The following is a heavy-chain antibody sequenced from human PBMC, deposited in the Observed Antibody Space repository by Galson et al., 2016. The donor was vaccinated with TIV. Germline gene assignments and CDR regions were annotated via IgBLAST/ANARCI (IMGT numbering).Heavy chain of an antibody. V-gene: IGHV1-69*06. CDR1: GCSFSNLG. J-gene: IGHJ4*02. CDR3: AREGRCGGDCYFLDY. Sequence: SVKVSCKASGCSFSNLGLHWVRQAPGQGLEWMGGIHPISGQVSYAQNFQDRVTITADKSASTVYMELRSLRSDDTAVYYCAREGRCGGDCYFLDYWGQGNLVTVSS. D-gene: IGHD2-21*02. CDR2: IHPISGQV.